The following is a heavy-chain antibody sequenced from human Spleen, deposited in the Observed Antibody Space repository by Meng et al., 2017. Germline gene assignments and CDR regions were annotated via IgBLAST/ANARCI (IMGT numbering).Heavy chain of an antibody. CDR2: TYYRSKWYN. J-gene: IGHJ2*01. D-gene: IGHD4-17*01. V-gene: IGHV6-1*01. CDR3: ARGEMTTVTSYWYFDL. CDR1: GDSVSSNSAA. Sequence: SQTLSLTCAISGDSVSSNSAAWNWIRQSPSRGLEWLGRTYYRSKWYNDYAVSVKSRITINPDTSKNQFSLQLNSVTPEDTAVYYCARGEMTTVTSYWYFDLWGRGTLVTVSS.